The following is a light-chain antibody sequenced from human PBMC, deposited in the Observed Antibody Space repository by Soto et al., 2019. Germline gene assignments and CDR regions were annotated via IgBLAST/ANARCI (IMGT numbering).Light chain of an antibody. CDR1: QSVSSIY. V-gene: IGKV3-20*01. CDR2: GAS. J-gene: IGKJ3*01. CDR3: QQYGSSPLFT. Sequence: EILLTQSPGTLSLSPGERATLSCGASQSVSSIYLAWYQQKPGQAPRLLIYGASSRATGIPDRFSGSGSGTDFTLTISRLETEDFAVYYCQQYGSSPLFTFGPGTKVDIK.